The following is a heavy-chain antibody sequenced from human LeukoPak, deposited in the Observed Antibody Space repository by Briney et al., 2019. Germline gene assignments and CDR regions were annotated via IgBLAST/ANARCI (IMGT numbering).Heavy chain of an antibody. CDR3: ARDLDGGSYDY. V-gene: IGHV1-3*01. D-gene: IGHD1-26*01. Sequence: ASVKVSCKSSGYTFTSYAMHWVRQAPGQRLEWMGWINAGNGNTKYSQKFQGRVTITRDTSASTAYMELRSLRSDDTAVYYCARDLDGGSYDYWGQGTLVTVSS. CDR1: GYTFTSYA. CDR2: INAGNGNT. J-gene: IGHJ4*02.